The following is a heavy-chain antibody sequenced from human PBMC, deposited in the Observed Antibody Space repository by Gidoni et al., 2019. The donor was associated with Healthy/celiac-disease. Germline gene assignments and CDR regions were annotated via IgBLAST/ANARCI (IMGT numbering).Heavy chain of an antibody. V-gene: IGHV2-5*02. CDR2: IYWDDDK. J-gene: IGHJ4*02. Sequence: QITLKESCPTLVKPTQTLTLTCTFSGFSPSTSGVGVGLIRQPPGKDLEWCARIYWDDDKRYSPSLKSRLTITKDTSKNQVVLTMTNMDPVDTATYYCAHRQREITIFGVDVFDYWGQGTLVTVSS. CDR1: GFSPSTSGVG. D-gene: IGHD3-3*01. CDR3: AHRQREITIFGVDVFDY.